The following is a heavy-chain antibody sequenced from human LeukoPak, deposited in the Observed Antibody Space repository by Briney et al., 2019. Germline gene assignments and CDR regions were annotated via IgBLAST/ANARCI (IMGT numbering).Heavy chain of an antibody. CDR3: TSPQDIVLVPAERMAFDI. CDR1: GFTFSGSA. V-gene: IGHV3-73*01. CDR2: IRSKANSYAT. D-gene: IGHD2-2*01. J-gene: IGHJ3*02. Sequence: PGGSLRLSCAASGFTFSGSAMHWVRQASGKGLVWVGRIRSKANSYATAYAASVKGRFTISRDDSKNTAYLQMNSLKTEDTAVYYCTSPQDIVLVPAERMAFDIWGQGTMVTVSS.